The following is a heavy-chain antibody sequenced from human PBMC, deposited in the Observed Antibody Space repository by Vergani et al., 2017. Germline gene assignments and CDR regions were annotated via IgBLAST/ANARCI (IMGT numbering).Heavy chain of an antibody. V-gene: IGHV1-46*01. CDR2: INPSGGST. CDR1: GYTFTSYY. Sequence: QVQLVQSGAEVKKPGASVKVSCKASGYTFTSYYMHWVRQAPGQGLEWMGIINPSGGSTRYAQKFQGRVTMTRDTSTSTVYMELSSLRSEDTAVYYCARFTLAGTFDYWGQGTLVTVSS. D-gene: IGHD1-7*01. CDR3: ARFTLAGTFDY. J-gene: IGHJ4*02.